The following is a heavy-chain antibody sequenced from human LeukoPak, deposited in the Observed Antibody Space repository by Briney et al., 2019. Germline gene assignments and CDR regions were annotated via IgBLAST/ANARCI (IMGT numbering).Heavy chain of an antibody. Sequence: SETLSLTCAVYGGSFSGYYWSWIRQPPGKGLEWIGEINHSGSTNYNPSLKSRVTISVDTSKNQFSLKLSPVTAADTAVYYCARRASKVRGVIITVFDYWGQGTLVTVSS. CDR2: INHSGST. CDR1: GGSFSGYY. D-gene: IGHD3-10*01. V-gene: IGHV4-34*01. J-gene: IGHJ4*02. CDR3: ARRASKVRGVIITVFDY.